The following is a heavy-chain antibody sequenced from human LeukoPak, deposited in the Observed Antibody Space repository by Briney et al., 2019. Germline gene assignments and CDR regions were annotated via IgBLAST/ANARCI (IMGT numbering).Heavy chain of an antibody. CDR2: INHSGST. D-gene: IGHD3-9*01. CDR1: GGSFSGYY. Sequence: PSETLSLTCAVYGGSFSGYYWSWIGQPPGKGLEWIGEINHSGSTNYNPSLKSRVTISVDTSKNQFSLKLSSVTAADTAVYYCASRRGILTGYRKWGQGTLVTVSS. J-gene: IGHJ4*02. V-gene: IGHV4-34*01. CDR3: ASRRGILTGYRK.